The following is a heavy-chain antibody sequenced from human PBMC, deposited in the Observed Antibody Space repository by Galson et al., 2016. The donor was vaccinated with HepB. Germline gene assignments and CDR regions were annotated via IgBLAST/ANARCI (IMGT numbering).Heavy chain of an antibody. CDR3: ARDRVYYYGSGTSEYFDY. CDR1: GLTFSSYA. Sequence: SLRLSCAASGLTFSSYAMHWVRQAPGKGLEWVAVISYDGSNKYYADSVKGRFTISRNNSKNTLYLQMNSLRAEDTAVYYCARDRVYYYGSGTSEYFDYWGQGTLVTVSS. D-gene: IGHD3-10*01. CDR2: ISYDGSNK. J-gene: IGHJ4*02. V-gene: IGHV3-30-3*01.